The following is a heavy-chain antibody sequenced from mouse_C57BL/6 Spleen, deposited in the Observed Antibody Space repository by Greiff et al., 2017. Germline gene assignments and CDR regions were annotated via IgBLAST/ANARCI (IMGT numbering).Heavy chain of an antibody. CDR3: ATVSSYTFLAY. D-gene: IGHD1-1*01. V-gene: IGHV1-37*01. CDR1: GYSFTGYF. J-gene: IGHJ3*01. Sequence: VQLKESGPELVKPGASVKISCKASGYSFTGYFMNWVKQSHGKSLEWIGRINPYNGDTFYNQKFKGKATLTVYKSSSTSHMELLRLTSDDFAVYYSATVSSYTFLAYWGQGTLVTVSA. CDR2: INPYNGDT.